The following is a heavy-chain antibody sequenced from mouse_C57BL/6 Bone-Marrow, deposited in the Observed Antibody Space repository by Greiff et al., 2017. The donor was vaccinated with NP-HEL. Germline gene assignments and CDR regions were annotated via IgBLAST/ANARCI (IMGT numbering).Heavy chain of an antibody. CDR1: GYTFTDYY. CDR3: ASYGNYNYFDY. J-gene: IGHJ2*01. D-gene: IGHD2-1*01. V-gene: IGHV1-26*01. Sequence: VQLKQSGPELVKPGASVKISCKASGYTFTDYYMNWVKQSHGKSLEWIGDINPNNGGTSYNQKFKGKATLTVDKSSSTAYMELRSLTSEDSAVYYCASYGNYNYFDYWGQGTTLTVSS. CDR2: INPNNGGT.